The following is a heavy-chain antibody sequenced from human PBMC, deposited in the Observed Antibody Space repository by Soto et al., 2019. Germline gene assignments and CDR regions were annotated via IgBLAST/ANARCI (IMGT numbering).Heavy chain of an antibody. CDR1: GFTFSSYA. D-gene: IGHD2-15*01. CDR2: ISYDGSNK. CDR3: ARSPDCPLPLCHYYGMDV. Sequence: QVQLVESGGGVVQPGRSLRLSCAASGFTFSSYAMHWVRQAPGKGLEWVAVISYDGSNKYYADSVKGRFTISRDNSKNTLYLQMNSLRAEDTAVYYCARSPDCPLPLCHYYGMDVWGQGTTVTVSS. J-gene: IGHJ6*02. V-gene: IGHV3-30-3*01.